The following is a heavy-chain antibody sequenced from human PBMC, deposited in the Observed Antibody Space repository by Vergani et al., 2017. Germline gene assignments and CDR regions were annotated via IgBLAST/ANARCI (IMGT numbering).Heavy chain of an antibody. D-gene: IGHD2-15*01. CDR1: GFPFNSAW. J-gene: IGHJ5*02. Sequence: EVQLVESGGRLVKPGGSLRLSCAASGFPFNSAWISWVRQAPGKGLEWIGRIKSKTDGGTTDYAAPVKGRFSSSRDDAKNTLNLKMNSLKTEDSAVYYSATGCNNSSYSGNWFDPWGQGTLVTVSS. CDR2: IKSKTDGGTT. CDR3: ATGCNNSSYSGNWFDP. V-gene: IGHV3-15*01.